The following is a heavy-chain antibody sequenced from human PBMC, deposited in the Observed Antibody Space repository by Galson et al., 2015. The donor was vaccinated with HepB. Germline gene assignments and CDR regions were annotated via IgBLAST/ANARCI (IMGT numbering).Heavy chain of an antibody. CDR2: ISSSSSYI. CDR1: GFTFSSYS. D-gene: IGHD6-19*01. CDR3: ARSRGSGWYGDDYYYGMDV. V-gene: IGHV3-21*01. J-gene: IGHJ6*02. Sequence: SLRLSCAASGFTFSSYSMNWVRQAPGKGLEWVSSISSSSSYIYYADSVKGRFTISRDNAKNSLYLQMNSLRAEDTAVYYCARSRGSGWYGDDYYYGMDVWGQGTTVTVSS.